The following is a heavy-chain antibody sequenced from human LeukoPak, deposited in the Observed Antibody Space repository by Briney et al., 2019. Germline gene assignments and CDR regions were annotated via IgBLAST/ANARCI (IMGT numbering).Heavy chain of an antibody. CDR2: INQDGSEK. D-gene: IGHD1-1*01. V-gene: IGHV3-7*01. Sequence: GGSLRLSCAASGFTFSSYAVNWVRQAPGKGLEWVANINQDGSEKYYVDSVKGRFTISRDNAKNSLYLQVNSLRAEDTAMYYCARGVPTGIDYFDYWGQGTLVTVSS. J-gene: IGHJ4*02. CDR3: ARGVPTGIDYFDY. CDR1: GFTFSSYA.